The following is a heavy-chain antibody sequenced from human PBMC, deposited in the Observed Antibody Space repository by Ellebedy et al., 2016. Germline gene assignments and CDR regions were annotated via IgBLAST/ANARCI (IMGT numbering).Heavy chain of an antibody. CDR1: GLNFNTFF. CDR3: ARETAALTIYYFDY. Sequence: GGSLRLXXTASGLNFNTFFMSWVRQAPGKGLEWVAVIWYDGSNKYYADSVKGRFTISRDNSKNTLYLQMNSLRAEDTAVYYCARETAALTIYYFDYWGQGTLVTVSS. V-gene: IGHV3-33*08. J-gene: IGHJ4*02. D-gene: IGHD2-2*01. CDR2: IWYDGSNK.